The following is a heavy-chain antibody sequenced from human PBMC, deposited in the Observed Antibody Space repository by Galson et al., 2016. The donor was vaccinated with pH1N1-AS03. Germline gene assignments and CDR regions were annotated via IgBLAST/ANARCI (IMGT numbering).Heavy chain of an antibody. CDR2: IYASGNT. J-gene: IGHJ6*02. Sequence: SETLSLTCTVSGVSITTYYWSWIRHPAGKGLEWVGRIYASGNTNYNPSLKSRVTMSVDTSKNQFSLTLNSVTAADTAVYFCARDFGSGHYMNYYNYGMDIWGQGTTVPVSS. D-gene: IGHD3-10*01. V-gene: IGHV4-4*07. CDR1: GVSITTYY. CDR3: ARDFGSGHYMNYYNYGMDI.